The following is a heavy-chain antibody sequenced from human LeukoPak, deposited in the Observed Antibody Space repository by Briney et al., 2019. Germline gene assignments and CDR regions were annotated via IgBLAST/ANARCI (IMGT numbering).Heavy chain of an antibody. CDR2: INGSGGST. V-gene: IGHV3-23*01. CDR3: ATDVAVAGEGGYYFDY. J-gene: IGHJ4*02. Sequence: GGSLRLSCAASGFTFSSYAMSWVRQAPGKGLEWVSAINGSGGSTYYADSVKGRFTISRDNSKNTLYLQMNSLRAEDTAVYYCATDVAVAGEGGYYFDYWGQGTLVTVSS. CDR1: GFTFSSYA. D-gene: IGHD6-19*01.